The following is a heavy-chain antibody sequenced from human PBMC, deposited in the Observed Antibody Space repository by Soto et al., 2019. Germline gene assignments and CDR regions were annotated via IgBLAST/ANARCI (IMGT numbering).Heavy chain of an antibody. CDR3: ARDSSAWPNYFDS. J-gene: IGHJ4*02. CDR1: GFSISTHA. Sequence: EVQLLESGGDLVQPGGSLRLSCVASGFSISTHAMTWVRQAPGKGLEWVSSFSGRSGDTYYAASVKGQFTISGDNSKNTVILQMNNLRAEDTAVYYCARDSSAWPNYFDSWGQGIQVTVSS. CDR2: FSGRSGDT. D-gene: IGHD6-19*01. V-gene: IGHV3-23*01.